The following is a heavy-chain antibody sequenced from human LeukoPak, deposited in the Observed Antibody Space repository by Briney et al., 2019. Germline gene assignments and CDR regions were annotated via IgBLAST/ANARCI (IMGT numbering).Heavy chain of an antibody. CDR2: VYTSGST. CDR1: GGSISSYY. CDR3: ARVLRFLEWFPPSGWFDP. V-gene: IGHV4-4*07. D-gene: IGHD3-3*01. Sequence: SETLSLTCAVSGGSISSYYWSWIRQPAGKGLEWIGRVYTSGSTNYNPSLKSRVTMSVDTSKNQFSLKLSSVTAADTAVYYCARVLRFLEWFPPSGWFDPWGQGTLVTVSS. J-gene: IGHJ5*02.